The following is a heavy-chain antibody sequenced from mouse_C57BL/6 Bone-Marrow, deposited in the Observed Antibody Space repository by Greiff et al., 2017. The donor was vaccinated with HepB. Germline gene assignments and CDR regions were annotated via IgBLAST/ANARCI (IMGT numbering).Heavy chain of an antibody. Sequence: EVHLVESGGGLVQPGGSLSLSCAASGFTFTDYYMSWVRQPPGKALEWLGFIRNKANGYTTEYSASVKGRFTISRDNSQSILYLQMNALRAEDSATYYCARYNDDGYFYYFDYWGQGTTLTVSS. J-gene: IGHJ2*01. D-gene: IGHD2-3*01. V-gene: IGHV7-3*01. CDR3: ARYNDDGYFYYFDY. CDR1: GFTFTDYY. CDR2: IRNKANGYTT.